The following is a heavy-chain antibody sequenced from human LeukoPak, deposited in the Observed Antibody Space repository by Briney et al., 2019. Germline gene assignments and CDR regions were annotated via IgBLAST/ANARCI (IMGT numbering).Heavy chain of an antibody. CDR2: IYYSGST. J-gene: IGHJ1*01. Sequence: SETLSLTCTVSGGSFSNYYWSWIRQPPGKGLEWIGYIYYSGSTNYNPSLKSRVTISVDTSKNQFSLKLGSVTAADTAVYYCASLYYYGSGSHNAEYFQHWGQGTLVTVSS. CDR1: GGSFSNYY. CDR3: ASLYYYGSGSHNAEYFQH. V-gene: IGHV4-59*08. D-gene: IGHD3-10*01.